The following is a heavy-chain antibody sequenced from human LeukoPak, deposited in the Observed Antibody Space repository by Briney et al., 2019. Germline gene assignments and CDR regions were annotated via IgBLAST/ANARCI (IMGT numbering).Heavy chain of an antibody. J-gene: IGHJ6*03. D-gene: IGHD6-6*01. V-gene: IGHV4-34*01. Sequence: SETLSLTCAVYGGSFSGYYWSWIRQPPGKGLEWIGEINHSGSTNYNPSLKSRVTISVDTSKNQFPLKLSSVTAADTAVYYCARLGSRSIAARHYYYYYMDVWGKGTTVTVSS. CDR2: INHSGST. CDR3: ARLGSRSIAARHYYYYYMDV. CDR1: GGSFSGYY.